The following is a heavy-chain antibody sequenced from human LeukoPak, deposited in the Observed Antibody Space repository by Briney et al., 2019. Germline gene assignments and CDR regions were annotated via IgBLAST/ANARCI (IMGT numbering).Heavy chain of an antibody. V-gene: IGHV1-2*02. J-gene: IGHJ4*02. CDR3: ARDFSWGPDC. CDR2: VKGKRGDT. CDR1: GFSLTDHY. D-gene: IGHD7-27*01. Sequence: ASVKVSCKASGFSLTDHYMHWLRQAPGQGLEWMGWVKGKRGDTNYAQQFQDRVLMTRDTSINTIYMELTRLTTDDTATYYCARDFSWGPDCWGQGTLVTVSS.